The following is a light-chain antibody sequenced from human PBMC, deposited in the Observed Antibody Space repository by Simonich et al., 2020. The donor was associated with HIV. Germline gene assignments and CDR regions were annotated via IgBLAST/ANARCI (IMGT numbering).Light chain of an antibody. CDR3: YSTDSSGTLWV. CDR2: EDN. Sequence: SYELTQPHSVSVSPGQTARITCSGDALPEKHAYWYQQKSGQAPVLVIYEDNKRPSGIPERFTGSRSGTMATLTISGAQVEDEADYYCYSTDSSGTLWVFGGGTKLTVL. V-gene: IGLV3-10*01. CDR1: ALPEKH. J-gene: IGLJ3*02.